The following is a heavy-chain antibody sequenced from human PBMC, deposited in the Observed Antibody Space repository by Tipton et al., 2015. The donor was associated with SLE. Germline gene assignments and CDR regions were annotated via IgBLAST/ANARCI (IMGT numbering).Heavy chain of an antibody. CDR3: ARFPGGSYYYYTLDV. CDR2: FYSSGAR. V-gene: IGHV4-39*07. D-gene: IGHD1-26*01. Sequence: TLSLTCNVSGGSISSNNYYWGWIRQPPGKGLEWVGSFYSSGARYYNPSLESRVTISVDTSKNQFSLRLSSVTATDTAVYYCARFPGGSYYYYTLDVCGQGTTVTASS. CDR1: GGSISSNNYY. J-gene: IGHJ6*02.